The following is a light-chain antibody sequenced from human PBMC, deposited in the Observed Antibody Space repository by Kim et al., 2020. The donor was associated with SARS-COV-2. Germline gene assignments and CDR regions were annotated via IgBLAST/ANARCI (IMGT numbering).Light chain of an antibody. CDR3: QQRSNWPPIT. CDR2: DTS. CDR1: QTVGIY. V-gene: IGKV3-11*01. Sequence: SPGERATLSCRASQTVGIYLGWYQQKPGQAPRLLIYDTSKRAPGIPVRFSGGGSGTDFTLTIISLEPEDFAVYYCQQRSNWPPITFGQGTRLEIK. J-gene: IGKJ5*01.